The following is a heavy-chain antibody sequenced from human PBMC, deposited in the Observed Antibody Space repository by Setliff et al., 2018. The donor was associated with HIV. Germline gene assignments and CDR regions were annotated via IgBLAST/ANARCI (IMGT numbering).Heavy chain of an antibody. CDR3: AKGRAGYSFDY. CDR1: GFVFNNYA. D-gene: IGHD6-13*01. V-gene: IGHV3-23*01. CDR2: ISGSTGST. Sequence: SLRLSCTASGFVFNNYAMSWVRQAPGKGLEWVSAISGSTGSTYYADSVKGRFTISRDNSKNTLYLQMNSLRAEDTAVYYCAKGRAGYSFDYWGQGTLVTVSS. J-gene: IGHJ4*02.